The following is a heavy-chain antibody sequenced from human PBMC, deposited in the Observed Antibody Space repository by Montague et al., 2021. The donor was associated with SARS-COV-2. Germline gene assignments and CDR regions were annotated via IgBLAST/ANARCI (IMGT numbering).Heavy chain of an antibody. Sequence: SETLSLTCTVSGASISSYYWSWIRQPPGKGLEWIGYIYYSGSTTYNPSLQSRVNISVDTSKNQFSLKLRSVTAADTAADYCARASGWMGNVLDLWGQGTMVTVSS. CDR2: IYYSGST. D-gene: IGHD6-19*01. CDR1: GASISSYY. J-gene: IGHJ3*01. CDR3: ARASGWMGNVLDL. V-gene: IGHV4-59*01.